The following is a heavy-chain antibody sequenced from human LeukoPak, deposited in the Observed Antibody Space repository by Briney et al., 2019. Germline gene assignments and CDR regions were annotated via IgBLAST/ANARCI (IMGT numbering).Heavy chain of an antibody. V-gene: IGHV4-34*01. Sequence: PSETLSLTCAVYGGSFSGYYWSWIRQPPGKGLEWIGEINHSGSTNYNPSLESRVTISVDTSKNQFSLKLSSVTAADTAVYYCARGNSRPYYYYYGMDVWGQGTTVTVSS. D-gene: IGHD4-23*01. J-gene: IGHJ6*02. CDR1: GGSFSGYY. CDR3: ARGNSRPYYYYYGMDV. CDR2: INHSGST.